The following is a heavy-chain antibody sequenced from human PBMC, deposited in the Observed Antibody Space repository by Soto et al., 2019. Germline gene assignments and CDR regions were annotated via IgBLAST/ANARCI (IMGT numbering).Heavy chain of an antibody. J-gene: IGHJ3*02. CDR2: IYYSGST. D-gene: IGHD6-6*01. Sequence: TSETLSLTCTVSGGSISSYYWSWIRQPPGKGLEWIGYIYYSGSTNYNPSLKSRVTISVDTSKNQFSLKLSSVTAADTAVYYCAXXSSSYAXXIXGQGTMVTVSS. CDR1: GGSISSYY. V-gene: IGHV4-59*08. CDR3: AXXSSSYAXXI.